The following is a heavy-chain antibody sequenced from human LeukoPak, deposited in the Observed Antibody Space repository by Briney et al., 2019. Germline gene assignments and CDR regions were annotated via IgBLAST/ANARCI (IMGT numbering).Heavy chain of an antibody. J-gene: IGHJ4*02. V-gene: IGHV1-2*02. CDR2: INPNSGGT. D-gene: IGHD6-19*01. CDR3: ARQKSYSSGWYHY. Sequence: ASVKVSCKASGYTFTGYYMHWVRQAPGQGLEWMGWINPNSGGTNYAQKFQGRVTMTRDTSISTAHMELSRLRSDDTAVYYCARQKSYSSGWYHYWGQGTLVTVSS. CDR1: GYTFTGYY.